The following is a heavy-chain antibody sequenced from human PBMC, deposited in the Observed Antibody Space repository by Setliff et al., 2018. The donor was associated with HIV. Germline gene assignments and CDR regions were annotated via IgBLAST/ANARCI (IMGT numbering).Heavy chain of an antibody. CDR2: ISAYNGNT. CDR1: GYTFTSYG. J-gene: IGHJ4*02. Sequence: ASVKVSCKASGYTFTSYGISWVRQAPGQGLEWMGWISAYNGNTNYAQKLQGRVTMTTDTSTSAAYMELRSLRSDDTAVYYCARDRRITIFGVVSVVPSKRTKTRSAFDYWGQGTLVTVSS. D-gene: IGHD3-3*01. CDR3: ARDRRITIFGVVSVVPSKRTKTRSAFDY. V-gene: IGHV1-18*01.